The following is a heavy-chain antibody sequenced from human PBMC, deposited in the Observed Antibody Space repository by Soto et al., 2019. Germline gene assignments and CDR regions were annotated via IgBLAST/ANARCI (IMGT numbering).Heavy chain of an antibody. D-gene: IGHD6-19*01. Sequence: HGGSLRPSCAASGVTLRRHAKSRGRQAPGKGLEWGSGIRGSGDSTYYSASVKGRFTISRDNSKNTLYLQMNSLRAEDTAVYYCAKGVPGLSVAGSGFYSHWGQGTL. CDR3: AKGVPGLSVAGSGFYSH. J-gene: IGHJ1*01. V-gene: IGHV3-23*01. CDR1: GVTLRRHA. CDR2: IRGSGDST.